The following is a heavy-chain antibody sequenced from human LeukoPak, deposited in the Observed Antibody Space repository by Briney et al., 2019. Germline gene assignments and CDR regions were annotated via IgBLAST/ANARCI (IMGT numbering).Heavy chain of an antibody. CDR2: IYYSGST. J-gene: IGHJ3*02. CDR3: ARAPTAPLAQSVDAFDI. Sequence: PSETLSLTCTVSGGSISSYYWSWIRQPPGKGLEWIGYIYYSGSTNYNPSLKSRVTISVDTSKNQFSLKLSSVTAADTAVYYCARAPTAPLAQSVDAFDIWGQGTMVTVSS. D-gene: IGHD1-1*01. CDR1: GGSISSYY. V-gene: IGHV4-59*12.